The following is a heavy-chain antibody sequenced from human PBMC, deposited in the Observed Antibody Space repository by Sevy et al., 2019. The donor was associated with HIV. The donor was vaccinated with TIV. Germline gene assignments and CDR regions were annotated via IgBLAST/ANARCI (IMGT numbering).Heavy chain of an antibody. D-gene: IGHD3-22*01. V-gene: IGHV1-2*06. CDR1: GYMFITYF. CDR3: ARVLYYDSSAYYFDY. CDR2: INPSSGDT. J-gene: IGHJ4*02. Sequence: ASVKVSCKASGYMFITYFIHWVRQAPGQGLEWMGRINPSSGDTNYAQIFQGRVTMTRDTSINTAYMELSRLRSDDTAVYSCARVLYYDSSAYYFDYWGQGSLVTVSS.